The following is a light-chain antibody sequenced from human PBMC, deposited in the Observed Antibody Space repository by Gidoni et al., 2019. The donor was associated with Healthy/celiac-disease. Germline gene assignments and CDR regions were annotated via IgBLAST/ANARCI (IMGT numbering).Light chain of an antibody. V-gene: IGKV3-15*01. J-gene: IGKJ1*01. CDR3: QQYNNWPPGT. Sequence: TLSVAPAGSSTLSCRPSRSVSSHFACCQQKPGQAPRLLIYDASTRSTGIPASFFGRGSWTYFTLTISSLQSEDLSVSYCQQYNNWPPGTFXQXTKVEIK. CDR2: DAS. CDR1: RSVSSH.